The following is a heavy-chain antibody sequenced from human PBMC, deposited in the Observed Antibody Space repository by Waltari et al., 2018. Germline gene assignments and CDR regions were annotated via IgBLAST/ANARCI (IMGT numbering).Heavy chain of an antibody. J-gene: IGHJ6*02. D-gene: IGHD6-13*01. Sequence: EVQLLESGGGLVQPGGSLRLSCAASGFTFSSYSMNWVRQAPGKGLEWVSSISSSSSYIYYADSVKGRFTISRDNAKNSLYLQMNSLRAEDTAVYYCARDGDSSSRTYYYGMDVWGQGTTVTVSS. CDR3: ARDGDSSSRTYYYGMDV. CDR1: GFTFSSYS. V-gene: IGHV3-21*01. CDR2: ISSSSSYI.